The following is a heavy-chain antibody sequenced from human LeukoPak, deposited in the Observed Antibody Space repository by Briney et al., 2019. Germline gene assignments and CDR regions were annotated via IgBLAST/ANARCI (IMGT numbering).Heavy chain of an antibody. CDR3: ARRDGYNYPPDY. V-gene: IGHV1-8*01. CDR2: MNPNSGNT. D-gene: IGHD5-24*01. J-gene: IGHJ4*02. CDR1: GYTFTSYD. Sequence: ASVKVSCKASGYTFTSYDINWVRQATGQGLEWMGWMNPNSGNTGYAQKFQGRVTMTRNTSISTAYMELSSLRSEDTAVYYCARRDGYNYPPDYWGQGTLVTVSS.